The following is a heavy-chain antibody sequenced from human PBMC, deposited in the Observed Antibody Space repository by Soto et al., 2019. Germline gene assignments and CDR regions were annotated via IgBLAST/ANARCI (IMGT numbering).Heavy chain of an antibody. J-gene: IGHJ5*02. CDR2: IYYSGST. CDR3: ATYYDILTGPPKQFDP. V-gene: IGHV4-59*01. CDR1: GGSISSYY. Sequence: PSETLSLTCTVSGGSISSYYWSWIRQPPGKGLEWIGYIYYSGSTNYNPSLKSRVTISVDTSKNQFSLKLSSVTAADTAVYYCATYYDILTGPPKQFDPWGQGTLVTVSS. D-gene: IGHD3-9*01.